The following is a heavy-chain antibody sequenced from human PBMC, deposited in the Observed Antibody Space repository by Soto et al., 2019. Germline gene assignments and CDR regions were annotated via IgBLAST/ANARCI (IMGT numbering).Heavy chain of an antibody. Sequence: ASMNFSCKASGYTCTGYYIHWVRQAPGQGLEWMGWINPNSGGTNYAQKFQGWVTMTRDTSISTAYMELSRLRSDDTAVYYCATPLGGSAAFDIWGQGTMVTVSS. CDR3: ATPLGGSAAFDI. J-gene: IGHJ3*02. CDR1: GYTCTGYY. CDR2: INPNSGGT. D-gene: IGHD3-10*01. V-gene: IGHV1-2*04.